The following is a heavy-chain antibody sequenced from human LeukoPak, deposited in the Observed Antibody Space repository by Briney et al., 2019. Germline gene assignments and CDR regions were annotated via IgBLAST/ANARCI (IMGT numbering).Heavy chain of an antibody. D-gene: IGHD3-10*01. CDR1: GFIFSSYW. CDR2: IKQDGSEE. CDR3: ARAGYYGSGSYYGFPDY. Sequence: PGGSLRLSCVASGFIFSSYWMSWVRQAPGKGLEWVANIKQDGSEEYYVDSVKGRFTISRDNAKNSLYLQMNSLRAEDTAVYYCARAGYYGSGSYYGFPDYWGQGTLVTVSS. J-gene: IGHJ4*02. V-gene: IGHV3-7*01.